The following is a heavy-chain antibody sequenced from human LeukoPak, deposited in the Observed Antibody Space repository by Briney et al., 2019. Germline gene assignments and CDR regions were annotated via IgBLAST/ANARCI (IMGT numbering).Heavy chain of an antibody. CDR1: GGTFSSYA. CDR3: ARDRLLSEPVLDY. V-gene: IGHV1-69*06. CDR2: IIPIFGTA. J-gene: IGHJ4*02. Sequence: SVKVSCKASGGTFSSYAISWVRQAPGQGLEWMGGIIPIFGTANYAQKFQGRVTMTEDTSTDTAYMELSSLRSEDTAVYYCARDRLLSEPVLDYWGQGTLVTVSS. D-gene: IGHD1-14*01.